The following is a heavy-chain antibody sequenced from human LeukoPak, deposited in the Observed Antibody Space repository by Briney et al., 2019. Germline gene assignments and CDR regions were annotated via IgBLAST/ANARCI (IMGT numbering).Heavy chain of an antibody. J-gene: IGHJ4*02. D-gene: IGHD6-13*01. V-gene: IGHV3-30*03. Sequence: GGSLRLSCGVCVVTFSTYGMHWVRQAPGKGLEWVAFISYDGSNKYYADSVKGRFTISRDNSKNTLYLEMNSLRPEDTALYCCARDYSSSSDYFDFWGQGTLVTVSS. CDR1: VVTFSTYG. CDR2: ISYDGSNK. CDR3: ARDYSSSSDYFDF.